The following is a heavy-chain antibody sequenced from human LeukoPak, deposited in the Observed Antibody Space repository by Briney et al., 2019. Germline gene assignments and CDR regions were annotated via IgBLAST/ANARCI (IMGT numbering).Heavy chain of an antibody. D-gene: IGHD3-3*01. CDR1: GFTFSSYE. J-gene: IGHJ4*02. CDR3: ARAGYYASFFDY. CDR2: ISSSGSTI. Sequence: GGPLRLSCAASGFTFSSYEMNWVRQAPGKGLEWVSYISSSGSTIYYADSVKGRFTISRDNAKNSLYLQMNSLRAEDTAVYYCARAGYYASFFDYWGQGTLVTVSS. V-gene: IGHV3-48*03.